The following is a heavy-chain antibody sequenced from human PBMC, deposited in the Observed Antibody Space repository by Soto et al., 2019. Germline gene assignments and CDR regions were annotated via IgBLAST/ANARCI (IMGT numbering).Heavy chain of an antibody. D-gene: IGHD5-12*01. V-gene: IGHV4-30-2*01. CDR3: ARGPMATIPYYFDY. J-gene: IGHJ4*02. CDR2: IYHSGST. Sequence: ASETLSLTCAVSGGSISSGGYSWSWIRQPPGKGLEWIGYIYHSGSTYYNPSLKSRVTISVDRSKNQFSLKLSSVTAADTAVYYCARGPMATIPYYFDYWGQGTLVTVSS. CDR1: GGSISSGGYS.